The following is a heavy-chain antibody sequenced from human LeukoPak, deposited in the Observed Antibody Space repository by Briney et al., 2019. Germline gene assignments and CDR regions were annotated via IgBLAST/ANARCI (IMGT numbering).Heavy chain of an antibody. Sequence: SETLSLTCTVSGGSISSSSYSWGWIRQPPGKGLEWIGSIYYSGTTYYNPSLKSRVTISVDTSKIQFSLRLSSVAATDTAVYFCARLRFDFWSGYTHPYFDYWGQGTLVTVSS. J-gene: IGHJ4*02. CDR2: IYYSGTT. V-gene: IGHV4-39*01. CDR3: ARLRFDFWSGYTHPYFDY. D-gene: IGHD3-3*01. CDR1: GGSISSSSYS.